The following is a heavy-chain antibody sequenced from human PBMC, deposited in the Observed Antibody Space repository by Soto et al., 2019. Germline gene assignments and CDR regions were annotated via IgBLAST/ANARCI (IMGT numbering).Heavy chain of an antibody. CDR1: GFTFSSYS. CDR3: ARERGWQLYFDY. CDR2: VSFDSNYI. V-gene: IGHV3-21*01. J-gene: IGHJ4*02. D-gene: IGHD6-13*01. Sequence: GGSLRLSCAASGFTFSSYSMNWVRQAPGKGLEWVSLVSFDSNYIYYADSVKGRFTISRDNAKNSVYLQMNSLRAEDTAVYYCARERGWQLYFDYWGQGALVTVFS.